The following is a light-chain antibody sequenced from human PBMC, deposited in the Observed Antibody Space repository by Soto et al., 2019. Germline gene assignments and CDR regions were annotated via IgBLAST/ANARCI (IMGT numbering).Light chain of an antibody. CDR2: AAS. CDR3: QQSYSTPRT. CDR1: QSISSY. Sequence: DIQMTQSPSSLPASVGDRVTITCRASQSISSYLNWYQQKPGEAPKLLIYAASSLQSGFPSRFSGSGSGTDFTLTISSLQPEDFATYYCQQSYSTPRTFGQGTKVDIK. J-gene: IGKJ1*01. V-gene: IGKV1-39*01.